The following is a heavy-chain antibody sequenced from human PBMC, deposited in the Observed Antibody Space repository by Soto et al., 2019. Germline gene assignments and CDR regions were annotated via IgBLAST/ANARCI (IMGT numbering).Heavy chain of an antibody. CDR3: ARDPRPHGGLGWFDP. D-gene: IGHD4-17*01. CDR1: GFTFSRYS. CDR2: ISSSSSTI. Sequence: PGGSLRLSCAASGFTFSRYSMNWVRQAPGKGLEWVSYISSSSSTIYYADSVKGRFTISRDNAKNSLYLQMNSLRDEDTAVYYCARDPRPHGGLGWFDPWGQGALVTVSS. J-gene: IGHJ5*02. V-gene: IGHV3-48*02.